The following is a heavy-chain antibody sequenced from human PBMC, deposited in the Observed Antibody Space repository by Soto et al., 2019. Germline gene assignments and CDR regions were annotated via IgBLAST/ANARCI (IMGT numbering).Heavy chain of an antibody. CDR2: IKTEGGIT. CDR1: GFAFRYHS. Sequence: PGRSLRLSYAASGFAFRYHSMHWVRLAPGKGLEYVSGIKTEGGITYYGNSVKGRFTISRDNSKNTMYLQMGGMRPEDMAVYSCARVLRYFAYALDSWGKGNLVTV. V-gene: IGHV3-64*01. J-gene: IGHJ4*02. D-gene: IGHD3-9*01. CDR3: ARVLRYFAYALDS.